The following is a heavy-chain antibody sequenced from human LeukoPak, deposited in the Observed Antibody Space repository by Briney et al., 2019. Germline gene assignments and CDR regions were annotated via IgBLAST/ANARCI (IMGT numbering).Heavy chain of an antibody. CDR3: AGVSFSSGWYRDY. CDR2: IYSGGST. D-gene: IGHD6-19*01. V-gene: IGHV3-53*01. CDR1: GFTDY. J-gene: IGHJ4*02. Sequence: GGSLRLSCAASGFTDYMTWVRPAPGTGLEWVSVIYSGGSTYYAASLKGRFSVSRDNSKNTVYLQMNSLRAEDTAVYYCAGVSFSSGWYRDYWGQGTLVTVSS.